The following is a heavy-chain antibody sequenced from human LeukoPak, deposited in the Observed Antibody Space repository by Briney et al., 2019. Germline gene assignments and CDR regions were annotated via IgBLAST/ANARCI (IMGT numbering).Heavy chain of an antibody. Sequence: PSQTLSLTCTVSGGTISSGSYYWSWIRQPAGKGLEWIGRIYTSGSTNYNPSLKSRVTISVDTSKNQSSLKLSSVTAADTAVYYCARQGLTTVAFDPWGQGTLATVSS. J-gene: IGHJ5*02. D-gene: IGHD4-23*01. V-gene: IGHV4-61*02. CDR3: ARQGLTTVAFDP. CDR2: IYTSGST. CDR1: GGTISSGSYY.